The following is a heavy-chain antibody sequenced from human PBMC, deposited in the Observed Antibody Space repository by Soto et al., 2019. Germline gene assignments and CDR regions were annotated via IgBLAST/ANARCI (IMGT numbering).Heavy chain of an antibody. J-gene: IGHJ4*02. CDR2: IIPILGIA. CDR3: ARGSPPTVNSDYFDY. Sequence: QVQLVQSGAEVKKPGSSVKVSCKASGGTFSSYTISWVRQAPGQGPEWMGRIIPILGIANYAQKFQGRVTITADKSTSTAYMELSSLRSEDTAVYYCARGSPPTVNSDYFDYWGQGTLVTVSS. V-gene: IGHV1-69*02. D-gene: IGHD4-4*01. CDR1: GGTFSSYT.